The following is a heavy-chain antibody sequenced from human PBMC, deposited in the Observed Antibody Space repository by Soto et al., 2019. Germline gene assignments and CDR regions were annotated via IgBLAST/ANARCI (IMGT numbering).Heavy chain of an antibody. CDR3: AKAPAGGIYYYDSSGYYTFDF. D-gene: IGHD3-22*01. Sequence: GGSLRLSCAASGFTFSSFAMSWVRQAPGKGLEWVSGISYSGGSTYYADSVKGRFTISRDSSKNTLYLQMNSLRAEDTAVYYCAKAPAGGIYYYDSSGYYTFDFWGQGTLV. J-gene: IGHJ4*02. CDR1: GFTFSSFA. CDR2: ISYSGGST. V-gene: IGHV3-23*01.